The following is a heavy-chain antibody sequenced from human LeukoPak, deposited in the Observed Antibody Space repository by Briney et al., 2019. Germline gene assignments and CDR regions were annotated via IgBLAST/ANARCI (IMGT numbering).Heavy chain of an antibody. Sequence: GRSLRLSCAASGFTFSSYAMSWVRQAPGKGLEWVSGISGSGSSTYYADSVKGRFTISRDNSKNTLYLQMNSLRAEDTAVYYCAKALYDFWSGYLMEREGYADYWGQGTLVTVSS. CDR1: GFTFSSYA. D-gene: IGHD3-3*01. V-gene: IGHV3-23*01. CDR3: AKALYDFWSGYLMEREGYADY. CDR2: ISGSGSST. J-gene: IGHJ4*02.